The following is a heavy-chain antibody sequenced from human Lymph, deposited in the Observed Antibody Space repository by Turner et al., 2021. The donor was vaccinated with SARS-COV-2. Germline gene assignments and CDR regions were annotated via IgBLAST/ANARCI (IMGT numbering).Heavy chain of an antibody. CDR3: AKDPNWYVLSAVDY. V-gene: IGHV3-23*04. J-gene: IGHJ4*02. CDR1: GFTFDDYA. CDR2: ISASGGST. D-gene: IGHD1-1*01. Sequence: EVQLVESGGGLVQPGRSLRLSCAASGFTFDDYAMHWVRQAPGKGLEWVSAISASGGSTYYADSVKGRFTISRDNSKNTLYLQMNSLRAEDTAVYYCAKDPNWYVLSAVDYWGQGTLVTVSS.